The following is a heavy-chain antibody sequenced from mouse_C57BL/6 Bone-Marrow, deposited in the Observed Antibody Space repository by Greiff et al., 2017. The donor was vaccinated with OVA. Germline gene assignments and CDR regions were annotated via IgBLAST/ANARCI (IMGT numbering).Heavy chain of an antibody. CDR1: GYTFTSYW. V-gene: IGHV1-55*01. CDR3: ARTYYGYDWFAY. Sequence: VQLQQPGAELVKPGASVKMSCKASGYTFTSYWITWVKQRPGQGLEWIGDIYPGSGSTNYNEKFKSKATLTVDTSSSAAYMQLSSLTSEDSAVYYCARTYYGYDWFAYWGQGTLVTVSA. D-gene: IGHD2-9*01. J-gene: IGHJ3*01. CDR2: IYPGSGST.